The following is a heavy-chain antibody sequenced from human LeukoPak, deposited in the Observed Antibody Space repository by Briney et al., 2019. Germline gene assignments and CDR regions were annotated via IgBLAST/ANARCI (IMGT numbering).Heavy chain of an antibody. D-gene: IGHD3-3*01. CDR1: GYTFTSYY. V-gene: IGHV1-18*04. CDR3: ARDLGVTSIFGVVISAPWFDP. Sequence: RASVKVSCKASGYTFTSYYMHWVRQAPGQGLEWMGWISAYNGNTNYAQKLQGRVTMTTDTSTSTAYMELRSLRSDDTAVYYCARDLGVTSIFGVVISAPWFDPWGQETLVTVSS. J-gene: IGHJ5*02. CDR2: ISAYNGNT.